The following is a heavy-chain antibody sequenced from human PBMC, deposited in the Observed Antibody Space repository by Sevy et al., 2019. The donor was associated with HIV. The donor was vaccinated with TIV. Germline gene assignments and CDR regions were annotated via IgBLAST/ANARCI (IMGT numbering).Heavy chain of an antibody. J-gene: IGHJ4*02. D-gene: IGHD4-17*01. CDR1: GFTFGDYA. CDR2: IRSKAYGGTT. CDR3: TRKNYGGNSDFDY. Sequence: GGSLRLSCTASGFTFGDYAMSRFRQAPGKGLEWVGFIRSKAYGGTTEYAASVKGRFTISRDDSKSIAYLQMNSLKTEDTAVYYCTRKNYGGNSDFDYWGQGTLVTVSS. V-gene: IGHV3-49*03.